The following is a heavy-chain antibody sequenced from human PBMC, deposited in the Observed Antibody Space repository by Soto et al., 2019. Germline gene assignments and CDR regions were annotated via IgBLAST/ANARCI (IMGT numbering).Heavy chain of an antibody. V-gene: IGHV4-31*01. CDR2: IYYSGGT. D-gene: IGHD3-10*01. CDR1: GGSISNSANH. Sequence: QVQLQESGPGLVRPSQTLSLSCTVSGGSISNSANHWSRNRQHPGEGLEWIGYIYYSGGTYSSPSVKGLVNTSTDASKNRFYLKLRSVTASEKAVHYWAEELRGVPDLFYPWGQGTLVTVSS. J-gene: IGHJ5*02. CDR3: AEELRGVPDLFYP.